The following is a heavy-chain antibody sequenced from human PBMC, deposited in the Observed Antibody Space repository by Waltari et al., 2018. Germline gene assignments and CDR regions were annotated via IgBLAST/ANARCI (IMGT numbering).Heavy chain of an antibody. D-gene: IGHD2-21*01. CDR3: ARDWYCGGDCYSLDY. Sequence: QVQLVQSGAEVKTPGASVKVSCTASGHTFPGYKMHWVRQGRGQGREWMGWINPNSGGTNYAQKFQGRVTMTRDTSISTAYMELSRLRSDDTAVYYCARDWYCGGDCYSLDYWGQGTLVTVSS. CDR1: GHTFPGYK. J-gene: IGHJ4*02. CDR2: INPNSGGT. V-gene: IGHV1-2*02.